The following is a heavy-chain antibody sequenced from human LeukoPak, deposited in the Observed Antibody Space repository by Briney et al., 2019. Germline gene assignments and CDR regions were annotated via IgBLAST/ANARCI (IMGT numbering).Heavy chain of an antibody. D-gene: IGHD4-11*01. CDR3: ARLSLQYPPPGGGYYYYMDV. CDR1: GFTFSSYS. Sequence: GGSLKLSCAASGFTFSSYSMNWVRQAPGKGLEWVSYISSSSSTIYYADSVKGRFTISRDNAKNSLYLQMNSLRAEDTAVYYCARLSLQYPPPGGGYYYYMDVWGKGTTVTVS. J-gene: IGHJ6*03. V-gene: IGHV3-48*01. CDR2: ISSSSSTI.